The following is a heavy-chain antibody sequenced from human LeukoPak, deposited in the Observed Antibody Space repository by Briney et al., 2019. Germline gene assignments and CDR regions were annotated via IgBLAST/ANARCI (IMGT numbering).Heavy chain of an antibody. Sequence: SCKASGGTFSSYAISWVRQAPGKGLEWVAVISYDGSNKYYADSVKGRFTISRDNSKNTLYLQMNSLRAEDTAVYYCSKPYSSASHYYYGLDVWGQGTTVTVSS. CDR3: SKPYSSASHYYYGLDV. J-gene: IGHJ6*02. D-gene: IGHD6-25*01. CDR1: GGTFSSYA. V-gene: IGHV3-30-3*02. CDR2: ISYDGSNK.